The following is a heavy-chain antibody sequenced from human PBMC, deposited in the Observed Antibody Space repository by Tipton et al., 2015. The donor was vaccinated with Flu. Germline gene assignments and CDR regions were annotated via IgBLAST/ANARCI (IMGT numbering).Heavy chain of an antibody. V-gene: IGHV1-18*01. J-gene: IGHJ3*02. Sequence: QVQLVQSGAEVKKPGASVKVSCKASGYTFTSYGISWVRQAPGQGLEWMGWISAYNGNTNYAQKLQGRVTMTTDTSTSTAYMELRSRRSDDTAVYYCARDQYYYGSSGDAFDIWGQGTRVSVSS. CDR3: ARDQYYYGSSGDAFDI. D-gene: IGHD3-22*01. CDR1: GYTFTSYG. CDR2: ISAYNGNT.